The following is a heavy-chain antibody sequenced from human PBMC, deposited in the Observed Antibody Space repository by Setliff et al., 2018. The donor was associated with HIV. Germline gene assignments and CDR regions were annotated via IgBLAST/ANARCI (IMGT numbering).Heavy chain of an antibody. CDR3: TTNLPRPEALRKSGVDP. D-gene: IGHD3-10*01. CDR2: IKHQDVGGTA. J-gene: IGHJ5*02. CDR1: GFTFHSAW. V-gene: IGHV3-15*01. Sequence: GGSLRLSCAASGFTFHSAWMTWVGQAPGKGLEWVGHIKHQDVGGTAEYAAPVKGRFTISRDDSKNTLYLQMNSLKNEDTAVYYCTTNLPRPEALRKSGVDPWGQGALVTVSS.